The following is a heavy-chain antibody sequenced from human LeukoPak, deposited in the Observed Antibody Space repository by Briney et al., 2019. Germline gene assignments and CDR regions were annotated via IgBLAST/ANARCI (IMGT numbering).Heavy chain of an antibody. CDR1: GFDLSTYL. J-gene: IGHJ6*02. V-gene: IGHV3-74*01. D-gene: IGHD6-6*01. CDR2: INTDGRST. Sequence: GGSLRLSCAASGFDLSTYLMHWVRQAPGKGLVWVSRINTDGRSTNYADSVKGRFTISRDNAKDTLYLQMNSLRSEDTAVYYCAKPRQQLVRYGLDVWGQGTTVIVSS. CDR3: AKPRQQLVRYGLDV.